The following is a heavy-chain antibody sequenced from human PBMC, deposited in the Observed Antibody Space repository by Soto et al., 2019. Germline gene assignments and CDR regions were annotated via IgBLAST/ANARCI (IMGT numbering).Heavy chain of an antibody. J-gene: IGHJ3*02. CDR3: AKDLDFGVVIIQTDAFDI. D-gene: IGHD3-3*01. Sequence: GGSLRLSCAASGFTFSSYAMSWVRQAPGKGLEWVSAISGSGGSTYYADSVKGRFTISRDNSKNTLYLQMNSLRAEDTAVYYCAKDLDFGVVIIQTDAFDIWGQGTMVTVSS. CDR2: ISGSGGST. CDR1: GFTFSSYA. V-gene: IGHV3-23*01.